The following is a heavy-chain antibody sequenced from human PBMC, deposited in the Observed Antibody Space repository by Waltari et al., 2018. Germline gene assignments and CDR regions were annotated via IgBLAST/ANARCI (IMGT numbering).Heavy chain of an antibody. Sequence: QVQLVESGGGVVQPGRSLRLSCAASGFTFSSSAMHWVRPAPGKGLEWVAVISYDGSNKYYADSVKGRFTISRDNSKNTLYLQMNSLRAEDTAVYYCARDREVVVAASFDYWGQGTLVTVSS. CDR3: ARDREVVVAASFDY. V-gene: IGHV3-30-3*01. J-gene: IGHJ4*02. D-gene: IGHD2-15*01. CDR2: ISYDGSNK. CDR1: GFTFSSSA.